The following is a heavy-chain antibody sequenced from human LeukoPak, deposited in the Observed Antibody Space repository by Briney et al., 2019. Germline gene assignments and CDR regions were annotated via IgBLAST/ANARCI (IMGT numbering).Heavy chain of an antibody. J-gene: IGHJ6*02. CDR2: IWSDGSKQ. Sequence: GRSLRLSCAASGFTFSSHGFHWVRQAPGKGLEWVAAIWSDGSKQCYADSVKGRFTVSRDDSKNTLYLQMNSLRADDTAVYYCARDPQSSMDVWGQGTTVTVSS. V-gene: IGHV3-33*01. CDR1: GFTFSSHG. CDR3: ARDPQSSMDV.